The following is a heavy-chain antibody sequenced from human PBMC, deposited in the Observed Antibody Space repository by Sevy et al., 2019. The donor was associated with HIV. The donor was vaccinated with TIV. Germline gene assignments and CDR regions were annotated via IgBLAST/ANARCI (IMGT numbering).Heavy chain of an antibody. CDR3: ARDGGYSIKWYPLY. CDR2: ISYEGTET. D-gene: IGHD1-26*01. J-gene: IGHJ4*01. V-gene: IGHV3-30-3*01. CDR1: GFAFSTHA. Sequence: GGSLRLSCAASGFAFSTHAMHWVRQAPGKGLQWVAVISYEGTETFYAASVEGRFTISRDNSKNMLSLQINSLKPEDTAVYYCARDGGYSIKWYPLYWGHGTLVTVSS.